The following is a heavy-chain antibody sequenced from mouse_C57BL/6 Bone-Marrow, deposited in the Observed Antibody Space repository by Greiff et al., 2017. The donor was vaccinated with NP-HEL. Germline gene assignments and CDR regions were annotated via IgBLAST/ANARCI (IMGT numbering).Heavy chain of an antibody. CDR2: IDPSDSYT. D-gene: IGHD1-1*01. V-gene: IGHV1-69*01. Sequence: QVQLQQPGAELVMPGASVKLSCKASGYTFTSYWMHWVKQRPGQGLEWIGEIDPSDSYTNYNQKFKGKSTLTVDKSSSTAYMALHSLTSEDSAVYFCARGDYYGPYWGTGTTLTVAS. CDR3: ARGDYYGPY. CDR1: GYTFTSYW. J-gene: IGHJ2*01.